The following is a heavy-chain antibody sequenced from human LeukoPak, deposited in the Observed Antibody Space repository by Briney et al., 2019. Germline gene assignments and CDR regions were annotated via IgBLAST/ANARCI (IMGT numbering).Heavy chain of an antibody. Sequence: GGSLRLSCAASGFTFGTYRMNWVGQAPGKGLEWVSYISSSSGTIHYADSVKGRFTISRDNAKKSLYLQMDSLRAEDTAVYYCTTGVLGDFWSGYYMTAEDYWGQGTLVTVSS. J-gene: IGHJ4*02. CDR2: ISSSSGTI. D-gene: IGHD3-3*01. CDR3: TTGVLGDFWSGYYMTAEDY. CDR1: GFTFGTYR. V-gene: IGHV3-48*04.